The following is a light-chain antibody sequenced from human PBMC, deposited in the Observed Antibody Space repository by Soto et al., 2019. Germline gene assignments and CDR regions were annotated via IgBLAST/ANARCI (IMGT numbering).Light chain of an antibody. Sequence: DIVMIQSQDSLPLSLRDRATINCESSQTVVYSSNNRNYLTWYQQKKGQTPKLLFYWASTRESGVPDRFSGSGSGTDCTLPISRLQAEDVDVDYCQQYYTNPPTFGGGTQVDIK. V-gene: IGKV4-1*01. J-gene: IGKJ4*01. CDR2: WAS. CDR3: QQYYTNPPT. CDR1: QTVVYSSNNRNY.